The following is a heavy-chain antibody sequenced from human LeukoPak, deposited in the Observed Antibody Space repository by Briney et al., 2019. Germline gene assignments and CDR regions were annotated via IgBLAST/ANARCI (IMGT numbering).Heavy chain of an antibody. CDR3: ARPGYSGYYFDY. CDR2: IYYSGST. V-gene: IGHV4-39*01. D-gene: IGHD5-12*01. J-gene: IGHJ4*02. Sequence: SETLSLTCTVSGVSISSSSYYWGWIRQPPGKGLEWIGSIYYSGSTYYNPSLKSRVTISVDTSKNQFSLKLSSVTAADTAVYYCARPGYSGYYFDYWGQGTLVTVSS. CDR1: GVSISSSSYY.